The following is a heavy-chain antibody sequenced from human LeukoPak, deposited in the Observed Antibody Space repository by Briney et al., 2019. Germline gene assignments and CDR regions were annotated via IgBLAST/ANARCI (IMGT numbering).Heavy chain of an antibody. V-gene: IGHV4-59*12. J-gene: IGHJ4*02. CDR2: IYYSGST. Sequence: SETLSLTCTVSGGSISSYYWSWVRQPPGKGLEWIGYIYYSGSTSYNPSLKSRVTISVDTSKNHFSLNLTSVTAADTAVYYCARVHGRLLDYWGQGTLVTVSS. CDR1: GGSISSYY. CDR3: ARVHGRLLDY. D-gene: IGHD5-12*01.